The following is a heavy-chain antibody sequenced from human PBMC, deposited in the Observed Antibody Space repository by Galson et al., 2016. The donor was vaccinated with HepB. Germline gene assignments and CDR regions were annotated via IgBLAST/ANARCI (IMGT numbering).Heavy chain of an antibody. CDR3: VQNPNEYRSNWAIDY. V-gene: IGHV2-5*01. D-gene: IGHD7-27*01. Sequence: PALVKPTQTLTLTCTFSGFSLTTGGVGVGWLRQPPGKALEWLALIYWNDDKRYSPSLMSRLTITKDTSRNQVVLTMTNMDPADTATYYCVQNPNEYRSNWAIDYWGQGTLVTVSS. CDR2: IYWNDDK. CDR1: GFSLTTGGVG. J-gene: IGHJ4*02.